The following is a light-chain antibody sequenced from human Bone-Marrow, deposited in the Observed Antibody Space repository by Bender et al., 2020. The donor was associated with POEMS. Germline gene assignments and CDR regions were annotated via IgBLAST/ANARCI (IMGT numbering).Light chain of an antibody. CDR1: SSDVGDYKY. Sequence: QSALTQPASVSGSPGQSITISCTGASSDVGDYKYVSWYQQHPGKAPKLIIYEARKRPSGVSNRFSGSKSGNMASLTISGLQADDEADYYCCSFAGAANVFGTGTKVTVL. CDR2: EAR. V-gene: IGLV2-14*01. J-gene: IGLJ1*01. CDR3: CSFAGAANV.